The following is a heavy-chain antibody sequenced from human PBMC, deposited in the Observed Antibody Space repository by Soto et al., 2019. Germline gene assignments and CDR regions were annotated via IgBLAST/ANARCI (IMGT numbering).Heavy chain of an antibody. D-gene: IGHD6-19*01. CDR2: ISYDGSNK. Sequence: GGSLRLSCAASGFTFSSYGMHWVRQAPGKGLEWVAVISYDGSNKYYADSVKGRFTISRDNSKNTLYLQMNSLRAEDTAVYYCAKDKAVAGIGPDYWGQGTLVTVSS. CDR3: AKDKAVAGIGPDY. CDR1: GFTFSSYG. J-gene: IGHJ4*02. V-gene: IGHV3-30*18.